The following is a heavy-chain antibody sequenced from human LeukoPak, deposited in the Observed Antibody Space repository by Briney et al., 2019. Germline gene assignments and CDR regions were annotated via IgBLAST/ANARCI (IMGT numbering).Heavy chain of an antibody. J-gene: IGHJ4*02. Sequence: GGSLRLSCAVSGFTSGFTFSSRWMHWARQAPGKGLEWVSVSKNDAISTSYADSVKGRFTVSRDNAQNTVYLQMNSLRVEDTAIYYCHPLAYTSNWGQGTLVTVSS. CDR2: SKNDAIST. CDR3: HPLAYTSN. CDR1: GFTFSSRW. V-gene: IGHV3-74*01. D-gene: IGHD2-2*02.